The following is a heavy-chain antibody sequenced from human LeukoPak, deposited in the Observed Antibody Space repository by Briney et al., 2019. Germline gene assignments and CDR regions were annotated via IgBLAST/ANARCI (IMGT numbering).Heavy chain of an antibody. CDR3: ARDPQYDYVWGSYREYYFDY. CDR2: IYYSGST. CDR1: GGSISAYY. J-gene: IGHJ4*02. D-gene: IGHD3-16*02. V-gene: IGHV4-59*12. Sequence: SETLSLTCTVSGGSISAYYWSWIRQPPGKGLEWIGYIYYSGSTNSNPSLKSRVSISVDTSKNQFSLKLSSVTAADTAVYYCARDPQYDYVWGSYREYYFDYWGQGTLVTVSS.